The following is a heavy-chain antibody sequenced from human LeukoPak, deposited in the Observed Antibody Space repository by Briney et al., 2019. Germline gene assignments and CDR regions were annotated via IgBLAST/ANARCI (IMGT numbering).Heavy chain of an antibody. CDR3: ARAPGISGWSSDY. CDR2: ISSSSGNI. Sequence: PGGSLRLSCAASGFTFSSYSMNWVRQAPGKGLEWVSYISSSSGNIYYADSVKGRFTISRDNAKNSLYLQMNSLRAEDTAVYYCARAPGISGWSSDYWGQGTLVTVSS. J-gene: IGHJ4*02. CDR1: GFTFSSYS. V-gene: IGHV3-48*01. D-gene: IGHD6-19*01.